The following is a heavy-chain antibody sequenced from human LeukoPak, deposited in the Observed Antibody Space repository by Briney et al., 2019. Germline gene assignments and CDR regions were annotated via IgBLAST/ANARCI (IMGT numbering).Heavy chain of an antibody. CDR1: GFTFRNYD. CDR3: VRGDLCREGTHCYFYGMDV. D-gene: IGHD3-10*01. J-gene: IGHJ6*02. V-gene: IGHV3-13*01. Sequence: GGSLRLPCSASGFTFRNYDIHWVRQGSGKGLEWVSAIVPGGETFYADSVKGRFTITSENDKNSLNLQMDSLRVGDTAVYYCVRGDLCREGTHCYFYGMDVWGQGATVIVSS. CDR2: IVPGGET.